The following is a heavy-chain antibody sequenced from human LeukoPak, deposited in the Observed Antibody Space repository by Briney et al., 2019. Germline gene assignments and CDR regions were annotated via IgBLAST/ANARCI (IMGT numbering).Heavy chain of an antibody. D-gene: IGHD6-13*01. CDR2: MNPNSGNT. Sequence: ASVKVSCKASGYTFTSYDINWVRQATGQGLEWMGWMNPNSGNTGYAQKFQGRVTITRNTSISTAYMELSSLRSDDTAVYYCARCAAAAPGGWFDPWGQGTLVTVSS. CDR1: GYTFTSYD. V-gene: IGHV1-8*03. J-gene: IGHJ5*02. CDR3: ARCAAAAPGGWFDP.